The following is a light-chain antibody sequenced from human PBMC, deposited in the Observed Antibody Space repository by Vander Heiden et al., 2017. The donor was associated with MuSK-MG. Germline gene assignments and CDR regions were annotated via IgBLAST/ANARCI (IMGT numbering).Light chain of an antibody. J-gene: IGLJ1*01. V-gene: IGLV2-11*01. CDR1: SRDVGGYNY. Sequence: QSALTQPRSVSGSPGQSVTISCTGTSRDVGGYNYVSWYQKHPGKAPKLMIYDVSKRPSGVPDRFSGSKSGNTASLTISGLQAEDEADYYCCSYAGSYVFGTGTKVTVL. CDR3: CSYAGSYV. CDR2: DVS.